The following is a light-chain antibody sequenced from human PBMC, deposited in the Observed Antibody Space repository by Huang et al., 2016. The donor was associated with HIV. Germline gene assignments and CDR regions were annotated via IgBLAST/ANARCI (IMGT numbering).Light chain of an antibody. Sequence: DIQMTQSPSSLSASPGVSVTRSCRANQDIGNFLAWYQHKPGGVPRLLIYGASTLQTGVPSRFSGRGSGTDFTLTITSFQPDDVATYYCQRYDSAPRAFGQGTKVEI. CDR1: QDIGNF. CDR2: GAS. J-gene: IGKJ1*01. V-gene: IGKV1-27*01. CDR3: QRYDSAPRA.